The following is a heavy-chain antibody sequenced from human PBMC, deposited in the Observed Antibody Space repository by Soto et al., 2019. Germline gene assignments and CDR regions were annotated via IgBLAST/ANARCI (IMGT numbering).Heavy chain of an antibody. V-gene: IGHV6-1*01. CDR2: TYYRSKWYN. D-gene: IGHD6-13*01. CDR1: GDSISNISAA. Sequence: SQSLSLTCAISGDSISNISAASDWIRQSPSRGLEWLGRTYYRSKWYNDYAVSVKSRITINPDTSKNQFSLQLNSVTPEDTAVYYCAIDQMYSSSWTPYHFMDVWGKGTTVTVSS. CDR3: AIDQMYSSSWTPYHFMDV. J-gene: IGHJ6*03.